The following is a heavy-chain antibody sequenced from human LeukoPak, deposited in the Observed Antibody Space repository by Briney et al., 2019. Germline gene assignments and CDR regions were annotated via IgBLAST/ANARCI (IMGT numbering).Heavy chain of an antibody. D-gene: IGHD5-18*01. CDR1: GFTVSSNY. CDR3: ARGEFAWIQGSYGMNV. J-gene: IGHJ6*02. CDR2: IYSGGST. Sequence: GGSLRLSCAASGFTVSSNYMSWVRQAPGKGLEWVSVIYSGGSTYYADSVKGRFTISRDNAKNALYQQVNSLRPEDTAVYYCARGEFAWIQGSYGMNVWGQGTTVTVSS. V-gene: IGHV3-53*01.